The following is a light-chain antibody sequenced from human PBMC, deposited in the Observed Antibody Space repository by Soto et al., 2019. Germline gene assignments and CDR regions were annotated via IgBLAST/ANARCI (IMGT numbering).Light chain of an antibody. Sequence: DIQMTQSPSTLSASVGDRVTITCRASQSISSWLAWYQQKPGKAPKLLIYDASSLESGVPSRVSGSGSGTEFTISISSLQPDELATYYCQQYNSYWTFGQGTKVEIK. CDR2: DAS. CDR1: QSISSW. J-gene: IGKJ1*01. V-gene: IGKV1-5*01. CDR3: QQYNSYWT.